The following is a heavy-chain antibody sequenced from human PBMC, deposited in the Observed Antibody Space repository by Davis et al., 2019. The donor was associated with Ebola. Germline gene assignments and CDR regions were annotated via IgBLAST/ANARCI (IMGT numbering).Heavy chain of an antibody. CDR1: GYTFTSYY. CDR2: INPSGGST. CDR3: ASRGLGSGSYFSYGMDV. Sequence: ASVKVSCKASGYTFTSYYMHWVRQAPGQGLEWMGIINPSGGSTSYAQKFQGRVTMTRDTSTSTVYMELSSLRSEDTAVYYCASRGLGSGSYFSYGMDVWGQGTTVTVSS. V-gene: IGHV1-46*01. J-gene: IGHJ6*02. D-gene: IGHD3-10*01.